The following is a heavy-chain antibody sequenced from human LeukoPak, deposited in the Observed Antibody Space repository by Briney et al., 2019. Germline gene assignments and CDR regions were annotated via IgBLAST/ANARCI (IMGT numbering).Heavy chain of an antibody. J-gene: IGHJ4*02. V-gene: IGHV4-34*01. CDR1: GGSFSGYY. CDR3: ASPNDYGDYAGFDY. CDR2: INHSGST. D-gene: IGHD4-17*01. Sequence: SETLSLTCAVYGGSFSGYYWSWIRQPPGKGLEWIGEINHSGSTNYNPSLKSRVTISVDTSKNQFSRKLSSVTAADTAVYYCASPNDYGDYAGFDYWGQGTLVTVSS.